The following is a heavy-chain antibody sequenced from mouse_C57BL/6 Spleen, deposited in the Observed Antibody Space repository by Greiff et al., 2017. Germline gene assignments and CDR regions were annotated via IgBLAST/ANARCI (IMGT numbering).Heavy chain of an antibody. Sequence: QVQLKESGAELVRPGASVKLSCKASGYTFTDYYINWVKQRPGQGLEWIARIYPGSGNTYYNEKFKGKATLTAEKSSSTAYMQLSSLTSEDSAVYFCASYGSSPLDYWGQGTTLTVSS. D-gene: IGHD1-1*01. CDR1: GYTFTDYY. CDR2: IYPGSGNT. J-gene: IGHJ2*01. V-gene: IGHV1-76*01. CDR3: ASYGSSPLDY.